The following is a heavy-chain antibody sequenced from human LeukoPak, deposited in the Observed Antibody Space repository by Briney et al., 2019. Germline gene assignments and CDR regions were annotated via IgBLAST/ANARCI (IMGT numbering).Heavy chain of an antibody. Sequence: SCKASGYTFTSYGISWVRQAPGKGLEWVAVISYDGSNKYYADSVKGRFTISRDNSKNTLYLQMNSLRAEDTAVYYCARDLGPRDYDSSGPGWFDPWGQGTLVTVSS. CDR1: GYTFTSYG. CDR3: ARDLGPRDYDSSGPGWFDP. V-gene: IGHV3-30-3*01. J-gene: IGHJ5*02. CDR2: ISYDGSNK. D-gene: IGHD3-22*01.